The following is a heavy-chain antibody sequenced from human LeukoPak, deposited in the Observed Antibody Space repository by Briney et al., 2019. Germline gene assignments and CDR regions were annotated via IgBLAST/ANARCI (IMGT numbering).Heavy chain of an antibody. J-gene: IGHJ4*02. CDR1: GGSISSSSYY. CDR3: ARDGRNYYGSGSYPRIDY. CDR2: IYYSGST. V-gene: IGHV4-39*07. D-gene: IGHD3-10*01. Sequence: SSETLSLTCTVSGGSISSSSYYWGWIRQPPGKGLEWIGSIYYSGSTYYNPSLKSRVTISVDTSKNQFSLKLSSVTAADTAVYYCARDGRNYYGSGSYPRIDYWGQGTLVTVSS.